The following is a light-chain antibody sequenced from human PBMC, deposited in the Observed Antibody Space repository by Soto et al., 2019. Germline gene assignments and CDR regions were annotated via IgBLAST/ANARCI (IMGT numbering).Light chain of an antibody. V-gene: IGKV4-1*01. CDR1: QSVLYSSNNKNY. CDR3: QQYYSTPGT. Sequence: DIVMTQSPDSLAVSLGERATINCKSSQSVLYSSNNKNYLAWYQQKPGQPPKLLIYWASTRESGVPDRFSGSGSGTDLTLTISSLQAEDVAVYSCQQYYSTPGTFGQGTKGEIK. CDR2: WAS. J-gene: IGKJ1*01.